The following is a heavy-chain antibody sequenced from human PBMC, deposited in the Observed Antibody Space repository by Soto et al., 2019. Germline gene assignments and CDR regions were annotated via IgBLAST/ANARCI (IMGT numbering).Heavy chain of an antibody. J-gene: IGHJ5*02. CDR1: GLSITDPEMS. CDR3: ARRHLAVAVSPWFDP. D-gene: IGHD6-19*01. V-gene: IGHV2-26*01. Sequence: QLTLKESGPVLVKPTETLTLRCTVCGLSITDPEMSVSWIRQPPGQPLEWLAHIDSSGEKSYRTFLKSRLANSKDTSKSQIVLTMTNMDSADTATYYCARRHLAVAVSPWFDPLGQGIPVTVSS. CDR2: IDSSGEK.